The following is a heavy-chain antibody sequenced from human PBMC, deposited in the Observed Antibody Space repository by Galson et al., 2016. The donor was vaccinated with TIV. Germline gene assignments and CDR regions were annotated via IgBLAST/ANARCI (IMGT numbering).Heavy chain of an antibody. J-gene: IGHJ3*02. D-gene: IGHD4-17*01. CDR2: VNPGGSTI. Sequence: QSGAEVKKPGESLKISCKASGYSFTSQWIAWVRQVPGKGLEWVGVVNPGGSTIRYSPSFQGQVTISSDKSIRTAYLQWISLRASDTATYYCARQYDFGDYRGDAFDIWGQGTVVIVSS. CDR1: GYSFTSQW. CDR3: ARQYDFGDYRGDAFDI. V-gene: IGHV5-51*03.